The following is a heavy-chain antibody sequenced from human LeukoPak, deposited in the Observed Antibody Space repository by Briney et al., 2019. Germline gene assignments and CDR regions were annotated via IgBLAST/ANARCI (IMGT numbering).Heavy chain of an antibody. CDR1: GGSISRGGYY. J-gene: IGHJ3*02. Sequence: SETLSLTCTVSGGSISRGGYYWSWIRQHPGKGLEWIGYIYYSGSTYYNPSLKSRVTISVDTSKNQFSLKLSSVTAADTAVYYCAREIPRITMVRGAAGAFDIWGQGTMVTVSS. CDR2: IYYSGST. V-gene: IGHV4-31*03. CDR3: AREIPRITMVRGAAGAFDI. D-gene: IGHD3-10*01.